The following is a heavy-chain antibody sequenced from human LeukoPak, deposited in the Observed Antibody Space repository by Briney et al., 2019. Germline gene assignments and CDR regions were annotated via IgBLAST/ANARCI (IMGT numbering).Heavy chain of an antibody. CDR3: ARGGSAAFLNY. J-gene: IGHJ4*02. V-gene: IGHV1-8*01. CDR2: MNPNSGNT. D-gene: IGHD2/OR15-2a*01. CDR1: GYPFNNYD. Sequence: GASVKVSCKASGYPFNNYDINWVRQATGQGLEWMGWMNPNSGNTGYAQKFQGRVAITRNSSISTAYMELSSLRSEDTAVYYCARGGSAAFLNYWGQGTLVTVSS.